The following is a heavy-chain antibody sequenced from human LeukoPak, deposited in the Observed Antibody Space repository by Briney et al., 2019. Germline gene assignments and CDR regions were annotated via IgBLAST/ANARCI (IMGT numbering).Heavy chain of an antibody. Sequence: SETLSLTCTVSGGSVSSNIYYWNWIRQPPGKGLEWIGYIYYSGSTNYNPSLKSRVTISVDTSKNQFSLKLTSLTAADAAVYYCAREDSSGYLGYWGQGTLVTVSS. D-gene: IGHD3-22*01. J-gene: IGHJ4*02. V-gene: IGHV4-61*01. CDR1: GGSVSSNIYY. CDR3: AREDSSGYLGY. CDR2: IYYSGST.